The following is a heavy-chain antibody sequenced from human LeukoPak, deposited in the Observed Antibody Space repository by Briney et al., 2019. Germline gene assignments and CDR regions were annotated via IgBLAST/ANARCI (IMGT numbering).Heavy chain of an antibody. CDR1: GGSFSGYY. CDR3: AREASSIAARRWFDP. V-gene: IGHV4-34*01. J-gene: IGHJ5*02. D-gene: IGHD6-6*01. Sequence: KPSETLSLTCAVYGGSFSGYYWSWIRQPPGKGLEWIGEINHSGSTNYNPSLKSRVTISVDTSKNQFSLKLSSVTAADTAVYYCAREASSIAARRWFDPWGQGTLVTVSS. CDR2: INHSGST.